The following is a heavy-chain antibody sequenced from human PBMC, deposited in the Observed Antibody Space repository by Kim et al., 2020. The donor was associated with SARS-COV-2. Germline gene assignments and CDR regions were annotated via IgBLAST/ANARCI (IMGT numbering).Heavy chain of an antibody. J-gene: IGHJ4*02. V-gene: IGHV1-8*01. D-gene: IGHD5-12*01. CDR2: NT. CDR3: ARAGAYSGYS. Sequence: NTGYAQKFQGRVTMTRNTSISTAYMELSSLGSEDTAVYYCARAGAYSGYSWGQGTLVTVSS.